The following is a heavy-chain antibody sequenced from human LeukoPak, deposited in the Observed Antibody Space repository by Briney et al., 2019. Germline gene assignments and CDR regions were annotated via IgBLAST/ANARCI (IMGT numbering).Heavy chain of an antibody. Sequence: GGSLRLSCEASGFTFSSYSMNWVRQAPGKGLEWVSSSTSSGSHVYYADSVKGRFTISRDNAKKSLYLQMNSLRAEDTAVYYCARPFSSWYGPFDYWGQGTLVTVSS. CDR1: GFTFSSYS. D-gene: IGHD6-13*01. CDR2: STSSGSHV. V-gene: IGHV3-21*01. CDR3: ARPFSSWYGPFDY. J-gene: IGHJ4*02.